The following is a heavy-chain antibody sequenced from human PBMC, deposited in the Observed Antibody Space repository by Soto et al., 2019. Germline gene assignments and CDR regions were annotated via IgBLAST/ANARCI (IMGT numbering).Heavy chain of an antibody. Sequence: LRLSCAASGFTFSSYGMHWVRQAPGKGLEWVAVIWYDGSNKYYADSVKGRFTISRDNSKNTLYLQMNSLRAEDTAVYYCARDATYYYDSSGYYSYGMDVWGRGTTVTVSS. CDR1: GFTFSSYG. D-gene: IGHD3-22*01. CDR3: ARDATYYYDSSGYYSYGMDV. J-gene: IGHJ6*02. V-gene: IGHV3-33*01. CDR2: IWYDGSNK.